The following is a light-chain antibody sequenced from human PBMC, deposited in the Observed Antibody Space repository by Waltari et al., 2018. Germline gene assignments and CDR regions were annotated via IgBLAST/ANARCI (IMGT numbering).Light chain of an antibody. J-gene: IGKJ2*01. Sequence: ELVLTPSPGTLSLSPGELTTLSCRASQSVSSFLAWYQQKPGQAPRLLIYGASSRAAGIPDRFSGSGSGTDFTLTISRLEPEDFALYYCQQYGSSPPNTFGQGTKLEI. CDR3: QQYGSSPPNT. CDR1: QSVSSF. V-gene: IGKV3-20*01. CDR2: GAS.